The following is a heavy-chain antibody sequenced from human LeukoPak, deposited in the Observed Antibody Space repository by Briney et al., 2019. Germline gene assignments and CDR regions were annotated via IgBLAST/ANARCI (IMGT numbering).Heavy chain of an antibody. J-gene: IGHJ2*01. Sequence: SETLSLTCTVSGGSICNYYWSWLRQPPGKGLEWIGYLYSSGSTHYNPALKSRVTISVDTSKKELSLKLSSVTAADTAVYYCARVLNGQANWYFDLCGRGTLVIVSS. V-gene: IGHV4-59*01. D-gene: IGHD5-12*01. CDR1: GGSICNYY. CDR3: ARVLNGQANWYFDL. CDR2: LYSSGST.